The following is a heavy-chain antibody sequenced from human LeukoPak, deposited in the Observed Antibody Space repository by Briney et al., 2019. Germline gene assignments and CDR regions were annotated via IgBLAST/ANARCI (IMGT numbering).Heavy chain of an antibody. V-gene: IGHV3-74*01. D-gene: IGHD4-17*01. CDR3: AKPNRYGDYSFFGV. CDR1: GFTFSSYW. J-gene: IGHJ4*02. CDR2: INSDGSST. Sequence: PGGSLRLSCAASGFTFSSYWMHWVRQAPGKGLVWVSRINSDGSSTSYADSVKGRFTISRDNAKNTLYLQMNSLRAEDTAVYYCAKPNRYGDYSFFGVWGQGTLVTVSS.